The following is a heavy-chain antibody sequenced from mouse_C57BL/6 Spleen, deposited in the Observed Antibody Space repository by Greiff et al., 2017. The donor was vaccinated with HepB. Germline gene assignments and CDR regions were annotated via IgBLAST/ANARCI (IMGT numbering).Heavy chain of an antibody. CDR3: ARNDYGNYGEFAY. CDR1: GFSFTSYG. J-gene: IGHJ3*01. CDR2: IWSGGST. V-gene: IGHV2-2*01. Sequence: VQVVESGPGLVQPSQSLSITCTVSGFSFTSYGVHWVRQSPGKGLEWLGVIWSGGSTDYNAAFISRLSISKDNSKSQVFFKMNSLQADDTAIYYCARNDYGNYGEFAYWGQGTLVTVSA. D-gene: IGHD2-1*01.